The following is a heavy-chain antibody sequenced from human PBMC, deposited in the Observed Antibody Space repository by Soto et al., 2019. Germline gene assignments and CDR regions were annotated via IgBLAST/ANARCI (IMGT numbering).Heavy chain of an antibody. D-gene: IGHD3-3*01. CDR1: GGSVSSGSYY. CDR2: LYYSGSS. J-gene: IGHJ4*02. Sequence: SETLSLTCTVSGGSVSSGSYYWSWIRQPPGKGLECIGYLYYSGSSYYNPSLKSRITISVDRSKNQFSLKVSSVTAADTAVYYCARGDYDVLSSYLSPGDFWGQGTLVTVSS. CDR3: ARGDYDVLSSYLSPGDF. V-gene: IGHV4-39*01.